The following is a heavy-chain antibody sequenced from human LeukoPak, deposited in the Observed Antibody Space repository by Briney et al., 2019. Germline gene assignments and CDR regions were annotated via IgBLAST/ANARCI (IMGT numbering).Heavy chain of an antibody. CDR2: IRGKAYGATT. CDR3: TSSFGQLSFFDY. V-gene: IGHV3-49*04. J-gene: IGHJ4*02. Sequence: PGGSLRLSCSTSGCTFGGYSMSWVREAPGKGLEWVGFIRGKAYGATTEYAASVKGRFTISRGDSKSIAYLQMNSLKTEDTAVYYCTSSFGQLSFFDYWGQGTLVTVSS. CDR1: GCTFGGYS. D-gene: IGHD3-10*01.